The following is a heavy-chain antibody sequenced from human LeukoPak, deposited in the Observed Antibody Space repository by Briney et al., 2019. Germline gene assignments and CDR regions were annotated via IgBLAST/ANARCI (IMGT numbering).Heavy chain of an antibody. D-gene: IGHD6-13*01. CDR2: INPNSGGT. J-gene: IGHJ5*02. CDR3: AREKGRSSSWS. CDR1: GYTFTGYY. V-gene: IGHV1-2*02. Sequence: GASVKVSCKASGYTFTGYYMHWVRQAPGQGLEWMGWINPNSGGTNYAQKFQGRVTMTRDTSTSTVYMELSSLRSEDTAVYYCAREKGRSSSWSWGQGTLVTVSS.